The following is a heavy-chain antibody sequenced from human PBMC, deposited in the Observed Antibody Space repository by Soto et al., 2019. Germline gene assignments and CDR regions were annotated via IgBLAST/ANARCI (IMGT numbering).Heavy chain of an antibody. D-gene: IGHD6-19*01. J-gene: IGHJ6*02. CDR3: ARLAVAGIYYYYGMDV. CDR1: GGSISSYC. CDR2: IYYSGST. V-gene: IGHV4-59*01. Sequence: PSETLSLTCTVSGGSISSYCWSWIRQPPGKGLEWIGYIYYSGSTNYNPSLKSRVTISVDTSKNQFSLKLSSVTAADTAVYYCARLAVAGIYYYYGMDVWGQGTTVTVSS.